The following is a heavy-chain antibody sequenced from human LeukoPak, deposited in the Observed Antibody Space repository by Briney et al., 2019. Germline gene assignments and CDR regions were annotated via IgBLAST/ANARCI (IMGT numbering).Heavy chain of an antibody. J-gene: IGHJ4*02. CDR3: AKSIVGAPF. V-gene: IGHV3-23*01. D-gene: IGHD1-26*01. CDR2: ISGSGGST. Sequence: LSGGSLRLSCAASGFTFSSYAMSWVRQAPGKGLEGVSAISGSGGSTYYADSVKGRFTISRDNSKNTLYLQMNSLRAEDTAVYYCAKSIVGAPFWGQGALVTVSS. CDR1: GFTFSSYA.